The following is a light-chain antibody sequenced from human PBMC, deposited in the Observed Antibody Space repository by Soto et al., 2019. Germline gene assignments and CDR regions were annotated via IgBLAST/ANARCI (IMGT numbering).Light chain of an antibody. CDR3: QQYYSYPLT. V-gene: IGKV1-8*01. CDR2: AAS. CDR1: QGISSY. Sequence: IQMPQSPSSLSASTGDRVTITCLASQGISSYLAWYQQKPGKAPKLLIYAASTLQSGVPSRFSGSGSGTDFTLTISCLQSEDFATYYCQQYYSYPLTFGGGTKVDIK. J-gene: IGKJ4*01.